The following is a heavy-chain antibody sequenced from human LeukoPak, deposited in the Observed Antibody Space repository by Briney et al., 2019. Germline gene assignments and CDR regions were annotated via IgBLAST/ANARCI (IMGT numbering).Heavy chain of an antibody. CDR2: MYYSGET. D-gene: IGHD6-19*01. V-gene: IGHV4-59*02. CDR1: GDFVGSYY. CDR3: ARHHSGWHFDY. J-gene: IGHJ4*02. Sequence: SETLSLTCSVSGDFVGSYYWSWIRQPPGKGLEWIGCMYYSGETHYNPSLQSRVSMSIDTSKNQFSLKVYSLTAADTAVYYCARHHSGWHFDYWGQGTLVTVSS.